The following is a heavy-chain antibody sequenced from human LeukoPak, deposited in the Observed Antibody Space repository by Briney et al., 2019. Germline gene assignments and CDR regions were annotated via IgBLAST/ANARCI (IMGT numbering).Heavy chain of an antibody. Sequence: GGSLRLSCAASGFTFSSYAMNWVRQAPGKGLEWVSVISGSGGSTYYADSVKGRFTISRDNSKNTLYLQMNSLRAEDTAVYYCAKDRFTIFGVVAGMDVWGQGTTVTVSS. CDR3: AKDRFTIFGVVAGMDV. V-gene: IGHV3-23*01. J-gene: IGHJ6*02. CDR2: ISGSGGST. D-gene: IGHD3-3*01. CDR1: GFTFSSYA.